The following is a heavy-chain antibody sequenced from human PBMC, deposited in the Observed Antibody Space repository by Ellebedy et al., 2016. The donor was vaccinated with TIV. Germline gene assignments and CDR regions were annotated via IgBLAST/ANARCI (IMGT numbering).Heavy chain of an antibody. CDR1: GITLSSND. Sequence: GESLKISXAASGITLSSNDMHWLRQPIGKGPECVSAIAIAGDTYYADSVKGRFTISRENAKNSLYLQMNSLRAGDTAVHFCARERRAVGGFDAFDIWGQGTMVTVSS. D-gene: IGHD6-25*01. V-gene: IGHV3-13*01. CDR3: ARERRAVGGFDAFDI. CDR2: IAIAGDT. J-gene: IGHJ3*02.